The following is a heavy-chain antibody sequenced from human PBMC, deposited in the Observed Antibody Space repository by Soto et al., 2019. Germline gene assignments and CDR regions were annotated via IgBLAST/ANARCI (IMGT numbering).Heavy chain of an antibody. CDR2: IIPIFGTA. Sequence: KVSCKASGGTFSPYAISWVRQAPGQGLEWVGGIIPIFGTANYAQKFQGRVTITADESTSTAYMELSSLRSEDTAVYYCARAAYSYGTAYLSYYYGMDVWGQGTTVTVSS. D-gene: IGHD5-18*01. V-gene: IGHV1-69*01. CDR3: ARAAYSYGTAYLSYYYGMDV. CDR1: GGTFSPYA. J-gene: IGHJ6*02.